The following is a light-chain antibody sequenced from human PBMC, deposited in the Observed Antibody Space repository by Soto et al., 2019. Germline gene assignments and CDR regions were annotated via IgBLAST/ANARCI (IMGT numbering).Light chain of an antibody. V-gene: IGKV3D-15*01. J-gene: IGKJ1*01. CDR3: QQYNNWPRT. Sequence: EIVMTQSPATLSVSPGERATLSCRASQSVSSNLAWYQQKPGQAPRLLIYGASTRATGIPARFSGSGSGTAFTLTIISLQSEDFVVYYCQQYNNWPRTFGQGTKVEIK. CDR1: QSVSSN. CDR2: GAS.